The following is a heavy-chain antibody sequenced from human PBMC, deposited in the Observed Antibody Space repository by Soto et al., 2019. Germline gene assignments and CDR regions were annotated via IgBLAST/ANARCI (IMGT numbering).Heavy chain of an antibody. Sequence: QVKLLQWGAEVKKPGSSVKVSCKASGGPFSTYAITWVRQAPGQGLEWMGGIIPMFGTANYAQKFRGRVTVTADESTSTAHMELSSLRSEDTAVYYCARGWETVGTTTPFAYWGQGTLVTVSS. V-gene: IGHV1-69*01. CDR2: IIPMFGTA. J-gene: IGHJ4*02. CDR3: ARGWETVGTTTPFAY. D-gene: IGHD1-26*01. CDR1: GGPFSTYA.